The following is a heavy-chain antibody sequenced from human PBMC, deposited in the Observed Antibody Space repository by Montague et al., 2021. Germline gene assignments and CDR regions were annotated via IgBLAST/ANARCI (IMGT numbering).Heavy chain of an antibody. Sequence: SETLSLTCTVSRSLINSDYYWGWIRQPPGKVLEWMGSVSNGRGTYYNSPLKRRATISVDTSNNHSLLQLSSAAAADTAKYYCTQERDRYYSMDIWGKGTTITVSS. J-gene: IGHJ6*03. CDR1: RSLINSDYY. CDR3: TQERDRYYSMDI. V-gene: IGHV4-38-2*02. CDR2: VSNGRGT.